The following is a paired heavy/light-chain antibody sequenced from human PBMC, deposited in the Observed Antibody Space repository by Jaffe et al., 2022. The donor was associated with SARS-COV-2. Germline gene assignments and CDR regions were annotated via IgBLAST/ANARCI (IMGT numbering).Light chain of an antibody. CDR1: QSVLFDSINKNY. CDR3: QQYYSSPVT. V-gene: IGKV4-1*01. CDR2: WAS. J-gene: IGKJ4*01. Sequence: DIVMTQSPDSLAVSLGERATINCKSSQSVLFDSINKNYLAWYQQKPGQPPKLLIYWASTRDSGVPARFSGSGSETDFTLTISSLQTEDVAVYYCQQYYSSPVTFGGGTKVEIK.
Heavy chain of an antibody. CDR3: ARVNYYDTVGHYSS. J-gene: IGHJ5*02. CDR1: GYIFTNYD. Sequence: QEQLVQSGAEMKKPGASVRVSCKASGYIFTNYDINWVRQATGQGLEWMGWMSPDSGKTGYAQKFQGRVTMTRDTSINTAYMELSSLRSDDTAVYYCARVNYYDTVGHYSSWGQGTLITVSS. V-gene: IGHV1-8*01. CDR2: MSPDSGKT. D-gene: IGHD3-22*01.